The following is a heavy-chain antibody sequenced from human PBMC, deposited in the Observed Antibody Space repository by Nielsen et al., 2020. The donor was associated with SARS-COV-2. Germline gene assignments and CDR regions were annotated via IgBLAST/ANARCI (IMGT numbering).Heavy chain of an antibody. J-gene: IGHJ4*02. V-gene: IGHV3-30*03. CDR2: ISYDGSNK. CDR1: GFTFSSYG. Sequence: LSLTCAASGFTFSSYGMHWVRQAPGKGLEWVAVISYDGSNKYYADSVKGRFTISRDNSKNTLYLQMNSLRAEDTAVYYCAGGWSGIAAAGDYWGQGTLVTVSS. CDR3: AGGWSGIAAAGDY. D-gene: IGHD6-13*01.